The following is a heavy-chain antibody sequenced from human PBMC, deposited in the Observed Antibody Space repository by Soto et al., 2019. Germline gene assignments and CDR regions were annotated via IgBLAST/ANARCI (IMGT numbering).Heavy chain of an antibody. J-gene: IGHJ6*02. CDR2: ISSSSSTI. V-gene: IGHV3-48*01. CDR3: ARAPAAAGNYYYNGLDV. CDR1: GFTFSSYS. D-gene: IGHD6-13*01. Sequence: PGGSLRLSCAASGFTFSSYSMNWVRQAPGKGLEWVSYISSSSSTIYYADSVKGRFTISRDNAKNSLYLQMNSLRAEDTAEYYCARAPAAAGNYYYNGLDVWGQGTTVTVSS.